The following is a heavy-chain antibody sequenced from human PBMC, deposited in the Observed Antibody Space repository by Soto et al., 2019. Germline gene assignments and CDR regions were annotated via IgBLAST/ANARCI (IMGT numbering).Heavy chain of an antibody. CDR2: INHSGST. Sequence: SETLSLTCAVYGGSFGGYYWSWIRQPPGKGLEWIGEINHSGSTNYNPSLKSRVTISVDTSKNQFSLRLSSVTAADTAVYYCARKQNYGDYAFEYWGQGTLVTVSS. V-gene: IGHV4-34*01. D-gene: IGHD4-17*01. CDR1: GGSFGGYY. CDR3: ARKQNYGDYAFEY. J-gene: IGHJ4*02.